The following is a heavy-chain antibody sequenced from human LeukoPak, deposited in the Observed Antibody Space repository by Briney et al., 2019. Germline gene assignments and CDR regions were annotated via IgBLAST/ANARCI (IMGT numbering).Heavy chain of an antibody. CDR2: ISAYNGNT. CDR3: ARDLFLWFGESSNGMDV. Sequence: GASVKVSCKASGYTFTSYGISWVRQAPGQGLEWMGWISAYNGNTNYAQKLQGRVTMTTDTSTSTAYMELRSLRSDDTAVYYCARDLFLWFGESSNGMDVWGQGTTVTVSS. J-gene: IGHJ6*02. CDR1: GYTFTSYG. D-gene: IGHD3-10*01. V-gene: IGHV1-18*01.